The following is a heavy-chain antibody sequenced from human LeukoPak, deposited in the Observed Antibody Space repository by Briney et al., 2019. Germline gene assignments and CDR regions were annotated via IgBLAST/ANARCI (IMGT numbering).Heavy chain of an antibody. V-gene: IGHV3-7*04. CDR1: GFNFSDSR. J-gene: IGHJ4*02. CDR2: INRDGTEK. D-gene: IGHD2-21*01. CDR3: VRGDWYFES. Sequence: PGGSLRLSCATYGFNFSDSRMTWVRQAPGKGLQWVANINRDGTEKHFLDSVEGRFTISRDNAKKSLYLLMNSLRPQDTAVYFCVRGDWYFESWGQGTLVTVSS.